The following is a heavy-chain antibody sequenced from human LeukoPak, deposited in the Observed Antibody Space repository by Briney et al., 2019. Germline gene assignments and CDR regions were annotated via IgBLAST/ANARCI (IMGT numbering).Heavy chain of an antibody. CDR3: AELGITMIGGV. V-gene: IGHV3-74*01. CDR2: INSDGSST. D-gene: IGHD3-10*02. Sequence: PGGSLRLFCAASGFTFSSYWMHWVRQAPGKGLVWVSRINSDGSSTSYADSVKGRFTISRDNAKNSLYLQMNSLRAEDTAVYYCAELGITMIGGVWGKGTTVTISS. CDR1: GFTFSSYW. J-gene: IGHJ6*04.